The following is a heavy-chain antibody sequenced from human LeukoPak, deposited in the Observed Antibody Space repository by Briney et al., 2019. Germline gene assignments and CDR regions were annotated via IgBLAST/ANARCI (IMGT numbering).Heavy chain of an antibody. CDR3: ARSRGGYGDYGSWFDP. V-gene: IGHV4-59*01. Sequence: SETLSLTCTVSGGSIRSYYWNWIRQPPGKGLEWIGYIHYTGSTKDNPSLKSRVTTSVDTSKNQFSLKLSSVTAADTAVYYCARSRGGYGDYGSWFDPWGQGILVSVSS. D-gene: IGHD4-17*01. CDR1: GGSIRSYY. J-gene: IGHJ5*02. CDR2: IHYTGST.